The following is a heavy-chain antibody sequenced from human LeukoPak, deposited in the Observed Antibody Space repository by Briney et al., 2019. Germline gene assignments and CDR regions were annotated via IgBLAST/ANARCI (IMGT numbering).Heavy chain of an antibody. Sequence: ASVKVSCKASGYTFTGYYMHWVRQAPGRGLEWMGWMNPNSGGTNYAQKFQGRVTMTRDTSISTAYMELSRLRSDDTAVYYCARVGGGYYDSSGYYGGPLNYYYGMDVWGQGTTVTVSS. V-gene: IGHV1-2*02. CDR3: ARVGGGYYDSSGYYGGPLNYYYGMDV. CDR1: GYTFTGYY. D-gene: IGHD3-22*01. J-gene: IGHJ6*02. CDR2: MNPNSGGT.